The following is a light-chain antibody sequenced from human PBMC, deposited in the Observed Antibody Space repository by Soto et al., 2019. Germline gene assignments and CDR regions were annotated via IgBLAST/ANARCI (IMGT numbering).Light chain of an antibody. J-gene: IGLJ2*01. CDR1: SGHSSYA. Sequence: QLVLTQSPSASASLGASVKLTCTLSSGHSSYAIAWHQQQPEKGPRYLMKLNSDGSHSKGDGIPDRFSGSSSGAERYLTISSLQSEDEADYYCQTWGTGIPNLVFGGGTQLTVL. CDR3: QTWGTGIPNLV. V-gene: IGLV4-69*01. CDR2: LNSDGSH.